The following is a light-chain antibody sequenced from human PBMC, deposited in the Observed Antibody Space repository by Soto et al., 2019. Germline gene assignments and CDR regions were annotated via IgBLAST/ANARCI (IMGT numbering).Light chain of an antibody. V-gene: IGKV3-15*01. CDR3: QQYNNWPPIT. Sequence: EIVMTQSPGTLSVSPGERATLFCRASQSVRSSLAWYQQKPGQAPRLFIYGASTRATGIPARFSGSGSGTEFTLTISSLQSEDVAVYFCQQYNNWPPITFGQGTRLEIK. CDR2: GAS. CDR1: QSVRSS. J-gene: IGKJ5*01.